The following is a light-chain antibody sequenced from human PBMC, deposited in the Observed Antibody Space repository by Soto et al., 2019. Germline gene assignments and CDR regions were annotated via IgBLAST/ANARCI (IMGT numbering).Light chain of an antibody. J-gene: IGKJ1*01. V-gene: IGKV3-15*01. CDR3: QQYNNWPLWT. Sequence: EIVMTQSPATLSVSPGERATLSCRASQSVNRNLAWYKQKPGQAPRLLIYGASTRAAGIPARFSGSGSGTDFTLTISSLQSEDFAVYYCQQYNNWPLWTFGQGTEVEIK. CDR2: GAS. CDR1: QSVNRN.